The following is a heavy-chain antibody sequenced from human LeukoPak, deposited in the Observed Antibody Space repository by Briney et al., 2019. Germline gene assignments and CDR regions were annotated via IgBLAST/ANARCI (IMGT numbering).Heavy chain of an antibody. V-gene: IGHV3-23*01. J-gene: IGHJ4*02. CDR3: AKDGAWLRFDD. D-gene: IGHD5-12*01. CDR2: ISGSGGST. CDR1: GFTFSSYG. Sequence: GGSLRLSCAASGFTFSSYGMSWVRQAPGEGLEWVSGISGSGGSTYYADSVKGRFSISRDDSKNTLYLQMKNLRAEDTAVYYCAKDGAWLRFDDWGQGILVSVSS.